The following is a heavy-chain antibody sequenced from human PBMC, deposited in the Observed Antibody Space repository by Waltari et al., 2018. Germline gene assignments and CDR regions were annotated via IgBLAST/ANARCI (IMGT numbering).Heavy chain of an antibody. D-gene: IGHD6-13*01. CDR3: ARDAGILRAFDI. Sequence: QVQLVESGGGVVQPGRSLRLSCAASGFTFSSYAMHWVRQAPGKGLEWVAVRSYDGSNKYYADSVKGRFTISRDNSKNTLYLQMNSLRAEDTAVYYCARDAGILRAFDIWGQGTMVTVSS. CDR2: RSYDGSNK. J-gene: IGHJ3*02. V-gene: IGHV3-30*01. CDR1: GFTFSSYA.